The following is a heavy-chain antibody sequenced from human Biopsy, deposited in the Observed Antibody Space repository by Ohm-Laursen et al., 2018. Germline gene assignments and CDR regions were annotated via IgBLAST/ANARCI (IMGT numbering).Heavy chain of an antibody. V-gene: IGHV3-21*06. CDR2: IAIGSIYV. J-gene: IGHJ3*01. CDR1: GFTFSSYG. D-gene: IGHD2/OR15-2a*01. Sequence: SLRLSCTASGFTFSSYGMHWVRQAPGKGLEWVSSIAIGSIYVYYADSVKGRFTISRDNTKNSLSLQMNSLRAEDTAVYYCTRDTTYYAGTTYYDALDVWGQGTTVTVSS. CDR3: TRDTTYYAGTTYYDALDV.